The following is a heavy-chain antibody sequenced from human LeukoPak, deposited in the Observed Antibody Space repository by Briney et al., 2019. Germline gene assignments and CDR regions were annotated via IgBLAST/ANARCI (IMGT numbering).Heavy chain of an antibody. CDR1: GYTFTSYG. Sequence: ASVKVSCKASGYTFTSYGISWVRQAPGQGLEWMGWISAYNGNTNYAQKLQGRVTMTTDTSTSTAYMELRSLRSVDTAVYYCARGGGTGRDYYYYGMDVWGKGTTVTVSS. V-gene: IGHV1-18*04. CDR3: ARGGGTGRDYYYYGMDV. CDR2: ISAYNGNT. J-gene: IGHJ6*04. D-gene: IGHD3/OR15-3a*01.